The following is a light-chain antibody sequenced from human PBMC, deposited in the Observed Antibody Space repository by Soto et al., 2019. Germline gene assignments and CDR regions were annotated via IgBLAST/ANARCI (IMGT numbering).Light chain of an antibody. Sequence: EIVLTQSPATLSLSPGERATLSCRASQSVSSYLAWYQQKPGQAPRLLIYDASNRATGIPARFSGSGSGTDFTLTISSLEPEDFAVYYCQQRSNWPRSGPFGQGTRLEIK. J-gene: IGKJ5*01. V-gene: IGKV3-11*01. CDR1: QSVSSY. CDR2: DAS. CDR3: QQRSNWPRSGP.